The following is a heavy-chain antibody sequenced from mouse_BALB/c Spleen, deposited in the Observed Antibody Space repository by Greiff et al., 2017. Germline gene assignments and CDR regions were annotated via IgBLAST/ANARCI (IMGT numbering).Heavy chain of an antibody. CDR1: GYSFTGYF. J-gene: IGHJ4*01. V-gene: IGHV1-37*01. D-gene: IGHD2-12*01. CDR3: STVVTIAFYAMDY. CDR2: INPYNGDT. Sequence: EVQLQQSGPELVKPGASVKISCKASGYSFTGYFMNWVKQSHGKSLEWIGRINPYNGDTFYNQKFKGKATLTVDKSSSTAHMELLSLTSEDSAVYYCSTVVTIAFYAMDYWGQGTSVTVSS.